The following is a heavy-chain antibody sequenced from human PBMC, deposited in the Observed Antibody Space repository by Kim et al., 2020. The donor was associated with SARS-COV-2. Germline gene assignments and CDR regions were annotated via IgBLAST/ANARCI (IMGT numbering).Heavy chain of an antibody. Sequence: GSLRLSCAASRFSLRAYAMDWVRQAPGKGLEWISEIGSGGGDTFYRDSVKGRFTLSRDHSTDTLFLQMNSLRPEDSAVYYCATRGGYGDRWGAFDLLGQ. CDR3: ATRGGYGDRWGAFDL. J-gene: IGHJ3*01. D-gene: IGHD4-17*01. CDR2: IGSGGGDT. CDR1: RFSLRAYA. V-gene: IGHV3-23*01.